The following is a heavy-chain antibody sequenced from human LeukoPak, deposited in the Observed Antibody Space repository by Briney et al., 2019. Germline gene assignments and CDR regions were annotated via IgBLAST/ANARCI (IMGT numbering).Heavy chain of an antibody. D-gene: IGHD2-15*01. CDR1: GFTFSNYA. CDR3: AKLDCSGSSCYQFDC. J-gene: IGHJ4*02. CDR2: ITGSGGST. V-gene: IGHV3-23*01. Sequence: GGSLRLSCAASGFTFSNYAMSWVRQAPGKGLEWVSGITGSGGSTFYADSVKCRFTISRDNSKNTLYLQMNSLRAEDTAVYYCAKLDCSGSSCYQFDCWGQGTLVTVSS.